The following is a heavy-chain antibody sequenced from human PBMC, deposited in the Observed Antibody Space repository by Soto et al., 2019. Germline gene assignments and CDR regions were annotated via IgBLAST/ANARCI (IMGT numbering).Heavy chain of an antibody. D-gene: IGHD1-26*01. CDR1: GFTFSSYS. CDR3: ARDLISGSYYNYYYGMDV. CDR2: ISSSSSYI. Sequence: EVQLVESGGGLVKPGGSLRLSCAASGFTFSSYSMNWVRQAPGKGLEWVSSISSSSSYIYYADSVKGRFTISRDNAKNPLYLQMNSLRAEDTAVYYCARDLISGSYYNYYYGMDVWGQGTTVTVSS. J-gene: IGHJ6*02. V-gene: IGHV3-21*01.